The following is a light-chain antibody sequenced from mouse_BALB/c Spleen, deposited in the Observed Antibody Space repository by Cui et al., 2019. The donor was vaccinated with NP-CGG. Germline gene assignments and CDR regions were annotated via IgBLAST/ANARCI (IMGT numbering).Light chain of an antibody. V-gene: IGLV1*01. CDR2: GTN. CDR1: TGAVTTSNY. J-gene: IGLJ1*01. Sequence: HAVVTQAPAPTPAHGETVTITCRSSTGAVTTSNYANWVQEKPDHLFTGLIGGTNNRAPGVPARFSGSLIGDKAALTITGAQTEDEAIYFCALWYSNHWVFGGGTKLTVL. CDR3: ALWYSNHWV.